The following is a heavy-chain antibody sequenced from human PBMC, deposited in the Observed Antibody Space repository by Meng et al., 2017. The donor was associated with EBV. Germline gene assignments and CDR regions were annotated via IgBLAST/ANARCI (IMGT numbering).Heavy chain of an antibody. CDR3: AKSRSSTPGVVDY. CDR1: GDAGSGGTYH. CDR2: IYDGGTT. Sequence: QVQLQELGPRLLKPSETLSPTCTVSGDAGSGGTYHGSWIRPPPGKELEWIGYIYDGGTTIYNPSLKSRVTILVDASKNQFSLKLSSVTTADTAVYYCAKSRSSTPGVVDYWGQGTLVTVSS. J-gene: IGHJ4*02. V-gene: IGHV4-61*01. D-gene: IGHD3-10*01.